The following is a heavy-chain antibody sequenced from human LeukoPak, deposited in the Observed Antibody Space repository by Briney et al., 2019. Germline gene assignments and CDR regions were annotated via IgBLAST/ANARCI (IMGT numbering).Heavy chain of an antibody. V-gene: IGHV1-69*04. D-gene: IGHD3-16*01. CDR3: ARGFESSTSYVSDFDF. CDR1: GGTFSRYG. Sequence: GASVKVSFKASGGTFSRYGISWVRQAPGQGLEWMGRIIPILGITNYAQKFQGRVTITADKSTTTAYMELSSLRSEDTAVYFCARGFESSTSYVSDFDFWGQGTLVTVSS. J-gene: IGHJ4*02. CDR2: IIPILGIT.